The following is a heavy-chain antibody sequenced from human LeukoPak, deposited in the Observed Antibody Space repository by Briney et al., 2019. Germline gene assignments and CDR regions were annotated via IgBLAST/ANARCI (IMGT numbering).Heavy chain of an antibody. CDR3: ARTTSGSATYGYYMDV. Sequence: GGSLRLSRAASGFSNSTVTASWVRQAPGKGLEWVSSISSRSSDIYYADSVKGRFTISRDNAKNSLYLQMNSLRAEDTAAYYCARTTSGSATYGYYMDVWGKGTTVTVSS. V-gene: IGHV3-21*01. D-gene: IGHD6-19*01. CDR2: ISSRSSDI. J-gene: IGHJ6*03. CDR1: GFSNSTVT.